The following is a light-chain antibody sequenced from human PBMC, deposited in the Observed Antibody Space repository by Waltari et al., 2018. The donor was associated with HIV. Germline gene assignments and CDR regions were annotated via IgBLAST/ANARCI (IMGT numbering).Light chain of an antibody. V-gene: IGLV1-47*01. J-gene: IGLJ2*01. Sequence: QSVLTPPPSASGTPGQRVTISCSGSSSNVGNNYVYWYQQLPGTAPKLLISINNQRPSGFPDRFSASKSGTSASLAISGLRSEDEADYYCAALDDSLIDQVVFGGGTKLTVL. CDR1: SSNVGNNY. CDR2: INN. CDR3: AALDDSLIDQVV.